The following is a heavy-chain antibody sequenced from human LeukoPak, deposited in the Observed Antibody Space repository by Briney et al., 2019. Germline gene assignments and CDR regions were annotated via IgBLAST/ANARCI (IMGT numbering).Heavy chain of an antibody. CDR2: ISSSGSTI. CDR3: ARMGVAGWWYDAFDI. J-gene: IGHJ3*02. D-gene: IGHD2-15*01. Sequence: PGGSPRLSCAASGFTFSDYYMSWIRQAPGKGLEWVSYISSSGSTIYYADSVKGRFTISRDNAKNSLYLQMNSLRAEDTAVYYCARMGVAGWWYDAFDIWGQGTMVTVSS. V-gene: IGHV3-11*04. CDR1: GFTFSDYY.